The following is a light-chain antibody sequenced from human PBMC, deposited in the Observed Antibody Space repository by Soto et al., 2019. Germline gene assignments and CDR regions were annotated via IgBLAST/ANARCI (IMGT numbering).Light chain of an antibody. Sequence: SYELTQPPSVSAAPGQTASIPCGGDNIGRKSVHWYQQKPGQAPVLVLYDDTDRPSGIPERFSGSNSGNTATLTINRVEAGDEADFYCQVWVTSSDHRVYGGGTKLTVL. CDR1: NIGRKS. J-gene: IGLJ3*02. CDR3: QVWVTSSDHRV. CDR2: DDT. V-gene: IGLV3-21*02.